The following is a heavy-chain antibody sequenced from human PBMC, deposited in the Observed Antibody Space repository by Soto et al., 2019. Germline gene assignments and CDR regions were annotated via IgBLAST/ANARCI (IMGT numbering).Heavy chain of an antibody. CDR1: GGSISSGGYY. J-gene: IGHJ5*02. D-gene: IGHD4-4*01. V-gene: IGHV4-31*03. Sequence: PSETLSLTCTVSGGSISSGGYYLSWIRQYPGKGLEWIGNIFYSGTTSYNPSLKSRVAISIDTSKNQFSLKLSSVTAADTAVYYCARERQPYINHKGVRFGHWGQGTLVPVS. CDR2: IFYSGTT. CDR3: ARERQPYINHKGVRFGH.